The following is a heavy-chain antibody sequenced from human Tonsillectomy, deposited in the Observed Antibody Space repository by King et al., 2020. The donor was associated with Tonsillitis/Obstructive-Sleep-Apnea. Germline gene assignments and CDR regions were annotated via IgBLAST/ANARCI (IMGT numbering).Heavy chain of an antibody. V-gene: IGHV3-49*04. CDR2: IRSKTYGGTT. CDR3: TRVGTGGRYSYDI. J-gene: IGHJ3*02. D-gene: IGHD1-26*01. Sequence: VQLVESGGGLEQPGRSLRLSCTVSGFTFREYGMSWVRQAPGKGLEWVGFIRSKTYGGTTEYAASVKGRFTISRDESKSIAYVQMNSLKTEDTAVYYCTRVGTGGRYSYDIGGQGTMVTVSS. CDR1: GFTFREYG.